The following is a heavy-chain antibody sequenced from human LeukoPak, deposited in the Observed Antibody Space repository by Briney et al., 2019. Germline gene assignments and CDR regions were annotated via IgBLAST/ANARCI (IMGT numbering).Heavy chain of an antibody. CDR1: GFAFDDYA. J-gene: IGHJ6*02. V-gene: IGHV3-43*02. CDR3: AKDRTMAIYYYYHGMEV. D-gene: IGHD3-10*01. Sequence: GGSLRLSCAASGFAFDDYAMHWVRRPPGKGLEWVSLIGGDGGSTYYADSVKGRFTISRDNSKNSLYLQMNSLRTEDTALYYCAKDRTMAIYYYYHGMEVWGQGTTVTVSS. CDR2: IGGDGGST.